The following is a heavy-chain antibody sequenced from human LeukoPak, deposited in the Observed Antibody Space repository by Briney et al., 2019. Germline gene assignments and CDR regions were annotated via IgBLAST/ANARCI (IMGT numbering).Heavy chain of an antibody. J-gene: IGHJ3*02. D-gene: IGHD2-15*01. CDR1: GFTFSSYS. Sequence: GGSLRLSCAASGFTFSSYSMNWVRQAPGKGLEWVSSISSSSSSYIYYADSVKGRFTISRDNAKNSLYLQMNSLRAEDTAVYYCARDSLAATGAFDIWGQGTMVTVSS. CDR3: ARDSLAATGAFDI. CDR2: ISSSSSSYI. V-gene: IGHV3-21*01.